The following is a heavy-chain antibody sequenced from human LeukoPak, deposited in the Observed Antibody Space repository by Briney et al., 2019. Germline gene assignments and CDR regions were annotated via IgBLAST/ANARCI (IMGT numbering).Heavy chain of an antibody. D-gene: IGHD1-1*01. CDR2: ISAYNGNT. CDR1: GGTFSSYA. Sequence: GASVKVSCKASGGTFSSYAISWVRQAPGQGLEWMGWISAYNGNTNYAQKLQGRVTMTTDTSTSTAYMELRSLRSDDTAVYYCASCTTFTYYYYYMDVWGKGTTVTVSS. J-gene: IGHJ6*03. V-gene: IGHV1-18*01. CDR3: ASCTTFTYYYYYMDV.